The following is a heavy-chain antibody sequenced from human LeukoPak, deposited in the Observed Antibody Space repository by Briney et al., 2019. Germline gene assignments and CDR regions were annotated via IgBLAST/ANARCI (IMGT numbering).Heavy chain of an antibody. CDR2: ISSSGSTI. D-gene: IGHD5-18*01. CDR3: AKDVPTAMVYYYYGMDV. Sequence: PGGSLRLSCAASGFTFSSYGMHWVRQAPGKGLEWVSYISSSGSTIYYADSVKGRFTISRDNSKNTLYLQMNSLRAEDTAVYYCAKDVPTAMVYYYYGMDVWGQGTTVTVSS. V-gene: IGHV3-48*01. CDR1: GFTFSSYG. J-gene: IGHJ6*02.